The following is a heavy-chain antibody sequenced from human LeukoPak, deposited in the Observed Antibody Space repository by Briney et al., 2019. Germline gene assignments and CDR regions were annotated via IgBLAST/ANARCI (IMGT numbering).Heavy chain of an antibody. V-gene: IGHV3-74*01. CDR2: INSDGSIT. J-gene: IGHJ4*02. CDR1: GFTFSSYW. D-gene: IGHD6-19*01. Sequence: GGSLRLSYAASGFTFSSYWMHWVRQAAAKGLVLVSLINSDGSITTYAYSVKGRFTVSSDNAKNTLYLQMNSLRDEDTAVYYCVRDRPVAGIDYWGQGTLVTVSS. CDR3: VRDRPVAGIDY.